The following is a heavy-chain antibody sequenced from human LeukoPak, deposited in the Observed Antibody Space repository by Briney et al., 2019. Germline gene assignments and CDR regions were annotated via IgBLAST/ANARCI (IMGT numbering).Heavy chain of an antibody. J-gene: IGHJ4*02. CDR3: ARAPLYYDILTGYSRFDY. D-gene: IGHD3-9*01. CDR2: INAGNGNT. V-gene: IGHV1-3*01. CDR1: GYTFTSYA. Sequence: ASVKVSCKASGYTFTSYAMHWVRQAPGQRLEWMGWINAGNGNTKYSQKFQGRVTITRDTSASTAYMELSSLRSEDTAVYYCARAPLYYDILTGYSRFDYWGQGTLVTVSS.